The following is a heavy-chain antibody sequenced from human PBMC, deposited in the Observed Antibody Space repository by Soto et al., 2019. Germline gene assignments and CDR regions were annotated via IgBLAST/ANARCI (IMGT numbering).Heavy chain of an antibody. Sequence: EVRLVESGGGLVQPGGSLRLSCAASGVTVGNNYMSWVRQAPGKGLEWVSVTYSGGGTRYADSVKGRFTMSRDSTKNTVYLQMDSLRAEDTAVYFCARNVPVTALGYWGQGSLLTVSS. CDR2: TYSGGGT. CDR1: GVTVGNNY. CDR3: ARNVPVTALGY. J-gene: IGHJ4*02. D-gene: IGHD2-21*02. V-gene: IGHV3-66*01.